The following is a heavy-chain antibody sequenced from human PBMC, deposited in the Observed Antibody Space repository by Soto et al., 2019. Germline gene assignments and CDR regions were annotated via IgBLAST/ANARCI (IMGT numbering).Heavy chain of an antibody. Sequence: QVQLVQSGAEVKTPGASVKVSCRASGYSFRTHGISWVRQAPGQGLEWMGWISTYDDKTNFPQKFQGRITMTTDTSTSTAYRELRSLRSDDTAVYFCARDLGYFSSSGCFRNWFDPWGQGTLVNVSS. D-gene: IGHD2-15*01. CDR2: ISTYDDKT. CDR1: GYSFRTHG. V-gene: IGHV1-18*01. J-gene: IGHJ5*02. CDR3: ARDLGYFSSSGCFRNWFDP.